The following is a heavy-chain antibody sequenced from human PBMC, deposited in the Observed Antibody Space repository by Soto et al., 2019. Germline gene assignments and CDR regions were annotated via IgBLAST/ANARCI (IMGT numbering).Heavy chain of an antibody. J-gene: IGHJ5*02. D-gene: IGHD5-18*01. Sequence: QLQLQESGPGLVKPSETLSLTCTVSGGSISSSSYYWGWIRQPPGKGLEWIGSIYYSGSTYYNPSLKSRVTISVDTSKNQFSLKLSSVTAADTAVYYCASLTCRGYGYCGESHDNWFDPWGQGTLVTVSS. V-gene: IGHV4-39*01. CDR3: ASLTCRGYGYCGESHDNWFDP. CDR1: GGSISSSSYY. CDR2: IYYSGST.